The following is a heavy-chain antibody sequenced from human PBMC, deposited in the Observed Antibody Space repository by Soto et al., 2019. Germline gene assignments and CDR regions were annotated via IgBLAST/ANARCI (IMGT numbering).Heavy chain of an antibody. V-gene: IGHV1-69*06. D-gene: IGHD1-26*01. CDR2: IIPLFGTA. J-gene: IGHJ3*02. CDR1: GGIFSTYA. Sequence: QVQLVQSGAEVKKPGSSVKVSCRASGGIFSTYAINWVRQAPGQGLEWMGGIIPLFGTANYAQKLQGRVTFSADKPAHIANRELSSVRSEDTAVYYCARAQYSGTYLKPFDIWGKGKRVPFS. CDR3: ARAQYSGTYLKPFDI.